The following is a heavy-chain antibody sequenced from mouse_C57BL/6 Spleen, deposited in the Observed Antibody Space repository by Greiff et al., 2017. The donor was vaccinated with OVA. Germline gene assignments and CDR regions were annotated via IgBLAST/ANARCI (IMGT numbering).Heavy chain of an antibody. CDR2: INPGSGGT. Sequence: QVHVKQSGAELVRPGTSVKVSCKASGYAFTNYLIEWVKQRPGQGLEWIGVINPGSGGTNYNEKFKGKATLTADKSSSTAYMQLSSLTSEDSAVYFCARDGYDAEYYFDYWGQGTTLTVSS. CDR1: GYAFTNYL. V-gene: IGHV1-54*01. CDR3: ARDGYDAEYYFDY. D-gene: IGHD2-2*01. J-gene: IGHJ2*01.